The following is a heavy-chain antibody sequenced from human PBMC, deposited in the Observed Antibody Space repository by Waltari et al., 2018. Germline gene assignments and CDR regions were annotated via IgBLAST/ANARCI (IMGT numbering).Heavy chain of an antibody. J-gene: IGHJ4*02. Sequence: QLQLQESGPGLVKPSETLSLTCTVSGGSISSSIYFWGWIRQPPGKGLAWIGSLNYGGSTYYNAALRSRVTISLDTSKNQFSLKVNSVTAADTAVYYCARHEAYTTRDYWGQGTLVTVSS. V-gene: IGHV4-39*01. D-gene: IGHD2-21*01. CDR2: LNYGGST. CDR1: GGSISSSIYF. CDR3: ARHEAYTTRDY.